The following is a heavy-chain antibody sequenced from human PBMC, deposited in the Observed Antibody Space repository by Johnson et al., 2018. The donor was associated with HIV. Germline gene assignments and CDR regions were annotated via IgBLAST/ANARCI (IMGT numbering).Heavy chain of an antibody. Sequence: VQLVESGGGVVRPGGSLRLSCGVSGFTFDDYAWMSWVRQAPGKGLEWVGRVKSKTDGGTIDYAAAVKGRFIISRDDSKNTLNRQMNGLKTEDTAVYYCTTMSALWFGDLHVFGDGFDIWGQGTMVTVSS. V-gene: IGHV3-15*01. CDR3: TTMSALWFGDLHVFGDGFDI. J-gene: IGHJ3*02. D-gene: IGHD3-10*01. CDR1: GFTFDDYAW. CDR2: VKSKTDGGTI.